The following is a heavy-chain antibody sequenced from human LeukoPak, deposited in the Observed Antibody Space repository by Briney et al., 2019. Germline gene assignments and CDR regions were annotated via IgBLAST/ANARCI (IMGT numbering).Heavy chain of an antibody. D-gene: IGHD2-21*01. CDR1: GFTFSGYG. V-gene: IGHV3-30*03. CDR2: ISYDGSNK. CDR3: ARGMWCTTWSSNPDF. J-gene: IGHJ4*02. Sequence: PGRSLRLSCAASGFTFSGYGMHWVRQAPGKGLEWVAVISYDGSNKYYADSVKGRFTISRDNSKNTLYLQMNSLRAEDTAIYYCARGMWCTTWSSNPDFWGQGTLVTVSS.